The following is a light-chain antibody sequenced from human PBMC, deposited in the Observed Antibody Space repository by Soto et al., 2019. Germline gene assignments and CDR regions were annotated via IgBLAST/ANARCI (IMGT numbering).Light chain of an antibody. CDR1: QSVSSSY. CDR2: GAS. J-gene: IGKJ5*01. CDR3: QQYGSPIT. Sequence: VVTHSPCTLSLSPGERATLSCRASQSVSSSYLAWYQQKPGQAPRLLIYGASSRATGIPDRFSGSGSGTDFTLTISRLEPEDFAVYYCQQYGSPITFGQGTRLEIK. V-gene: IGKV3-20*01.